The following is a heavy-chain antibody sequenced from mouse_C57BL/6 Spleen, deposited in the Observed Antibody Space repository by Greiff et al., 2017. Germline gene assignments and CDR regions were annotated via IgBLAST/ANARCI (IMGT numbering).Heavy chain of an antibody. CDR3: ARIYYDYDCYFDY. J-gene: IGHJ2*01. Sequence: EVKLLESGPGLVQPSQSLSLTCSVTGYSITSGYYWNWIRQFPGNKLEWMGYISYDGSNNYNPSLKNRISITRDTSKNQFFLKLNSETTEDTATYYCARIYYDYDCYFDYWGQGTTLTVSS. CDR2: ISYDGSN. CDR1: GYSITSGYY. V-gene: IGHV3-6*01. D-gene: IGHD2-4*01.